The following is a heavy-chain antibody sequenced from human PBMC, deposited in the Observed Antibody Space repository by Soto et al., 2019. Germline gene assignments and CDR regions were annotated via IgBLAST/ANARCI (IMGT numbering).Heavy chain of an antibody. CDR3: ARDGVGNTTCFGYVSY. D-gene: IGHD1-26*01. Sequence: QVQLVESGGGVVQPGRSLRLSCAASGFTFSGLGMHWVRQAPGKGLEWVAVIGDDGRDIYYADAVKGRFTISRDNSKYTLYLQMNSLRADDTAVYYCARDGVGNTTCFGYVSYWGKGTLVTVSS. J-gene: IGHJ1*01. V-gene: IGHV3-33*01. CDR1: GFTFSGLG. CDR2: IGDDGRDI.